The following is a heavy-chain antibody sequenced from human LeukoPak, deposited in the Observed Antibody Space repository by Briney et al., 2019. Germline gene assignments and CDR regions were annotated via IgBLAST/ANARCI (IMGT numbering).Heavy chain of an antibody. CDR1: GYSFTNYW. V-gene: IGHV5-51*01. CDR3: ARHGSSSAIDD. CDR2: IYPGDSDT. Sequence: GESLKISCKGSGYSFTNYWLGWVRQMPGKGLEWMGIIYPGDSDTSYSPSFQGQVIISADKSITTAYLQWTSLKASDTAMYYCARHGSSSAIDDWGQGTLVTVSS. D-gene: IGHD6-13*01. J-gene: IGHJ4*02.